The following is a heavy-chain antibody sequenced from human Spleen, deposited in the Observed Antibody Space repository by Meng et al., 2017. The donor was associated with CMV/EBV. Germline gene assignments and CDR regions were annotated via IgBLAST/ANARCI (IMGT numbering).Heavy chain of an antibody. J-gene: IGHJ4*02. D-gene: IGHD1-26*01. V-gene: IGHV4-34*01. Sequence: YGASFSGYYWSCIRQPPGKGLEWIGEINHSGRTNYNPSLKSRVTISVDTSKNQFSLKLSSVTAADTAVYYCARYSGSYLLNPKKYFDYWGQGTLVTVSS. CDR3: ARYSGSYLLNPKKYFDY. CDR2: INHSGRT. CDR1: GASFSGYY.